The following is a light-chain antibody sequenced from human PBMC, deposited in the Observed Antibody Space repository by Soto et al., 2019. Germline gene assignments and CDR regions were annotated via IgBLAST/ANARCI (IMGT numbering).Light chain of an antibody. CDR1: SGHSNYA. CDR2: LNSDGSH. CDR3: QTWGSGIVV. Sequence: QPVLTQSPSASASLGASLKLTCTLSSGHSNYAIAWHQQQSEKGPRYLMKLNSDGSHSKGDGIPDRFSGSSSGAERYLTISSLQSEDEADYYCQTWGSGIVVFGGGTKLTVL. J-gene: IGLJ2*01. V-gene: IGLV4-69*01.